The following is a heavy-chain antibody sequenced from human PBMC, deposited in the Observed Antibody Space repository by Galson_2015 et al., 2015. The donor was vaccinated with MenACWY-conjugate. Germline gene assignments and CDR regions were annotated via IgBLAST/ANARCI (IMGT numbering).Heavy chain of an antibody. CDR1: GVTDTAYA. CDR2: IIPVLGTP. J-gene: IGHJ6*02. Sequence: SVKVSCKASGVTDTAYAITWVRQAPGQGLEWMGRIIPVLGTPNHAQKFQGRVTITADKSTSTVYMDLSSLGSEDSAVYYCARGGGLYQLLSGHYYYGMGVWGQGTTVTVSS. CDR3: ARGGGLYQLLSGHYYYGMGV. D-gene: IGHD2-2*01. V-gene: IGHV1-69*04.